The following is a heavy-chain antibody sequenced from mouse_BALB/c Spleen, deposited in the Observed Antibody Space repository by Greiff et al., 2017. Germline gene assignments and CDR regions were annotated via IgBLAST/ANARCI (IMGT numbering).Heavy chain of an antibody. CDR2: ISSGSSTI. CDR1: GFTFSSFG. J-gene: IGHJ1*01. Sequence: EVHLVESGGDLVKPGGSLKLSCAASGFTFSSFGMHWVRQAPEKGLEWVAYISSGSSTIYYADTVKGRFTISRDNPKNTLFLQMTSLRSEDTAMYYCARYYGSSYWYFDVWGAGTTVTVSS. CDR3: ARYYGSSYWYFDV. V-gene: IGHV5-17*02. D-gene: IGHD1-1*01.